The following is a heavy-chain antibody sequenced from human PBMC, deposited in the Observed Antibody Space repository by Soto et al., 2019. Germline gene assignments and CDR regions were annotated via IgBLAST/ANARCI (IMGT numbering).Heavy chain of an antibody. CDR3: VAPYCSTTNCYAYDH. CDR2: IKKDGSEK. J-gene: IGHJ5*02. V-gene: IGHV3-7*01. D-gene: IGHD2-2*01. Sequence: GGSLRLSCAASGFTFSNNWMSWVRQAPGKGLEWVANIKKDGSEKYYVDSVKGRFIISRDNAKNSLYLQMNSLRAEDAAVYYRVAPYCSTTNCYAYDHWGQGTLVTVSS. CDR1: GFTFSNNW.